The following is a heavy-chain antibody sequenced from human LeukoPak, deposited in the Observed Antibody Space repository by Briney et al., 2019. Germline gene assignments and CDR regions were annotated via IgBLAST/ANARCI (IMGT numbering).Heavy chain of an antibody. V-gene: IGHV5-10-1*01. CDR2: IDPSDSYT. J-gene: IGHJ3*02. D-gene: IGHD3-22*01. Sequence: GESLKISCKVSGYSFTSYWISWVRQMPGRGLEWMGRIDPSDSYTNYRPSFQGHVTISADKSISTAYLQWSSLKASDTAVYYCARRGSSGYYADTFDIWGQGTMVTVSS. CDR3: ARRGSSGYYADTFDI. CDR1: GYSFTSYW.